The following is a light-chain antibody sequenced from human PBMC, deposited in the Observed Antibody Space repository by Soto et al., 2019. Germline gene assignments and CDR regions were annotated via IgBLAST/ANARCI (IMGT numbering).Light chain of an antibody. CDR3: TSYSGSTTLGV. V-gene: IGLV2-14*03. J-gene: IGLJ1*01. CDR1: SSDVGGYDY. Sequence: QSVLTQPASVSGSPGQSITISCTGTSSDVGGYDYVSWYQQHPGTAPKLIICDVSDRPSGVSNRFSGSKSGNTASLTISGLQAEDEADYYCTSYSGSTTLGVFGTGTKVTVL. CDR2: DVS.